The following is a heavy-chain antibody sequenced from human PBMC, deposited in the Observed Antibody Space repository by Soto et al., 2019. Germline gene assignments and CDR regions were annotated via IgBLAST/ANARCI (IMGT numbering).Heavy chain of an antibody. CDR3: AGGVPADNYNSYYYAMGV. D-gene: IGHD2-2*01. CDR1: RFTFSSNS. J-gene: IGHJ6*02. CDR2: ISGSSSYI. Sequence: GGSLRLSCSASRFTFSSNSMKWVRQAPGKGPEWVSSISGSSSYIYYADSMKGRSTISRDNAKYSLYLQMTRLRDEDTAVYYCAGGVPADNYNSYYYAMGVWGRGTTVTVSS. V-gene: IGHV3-21*01.